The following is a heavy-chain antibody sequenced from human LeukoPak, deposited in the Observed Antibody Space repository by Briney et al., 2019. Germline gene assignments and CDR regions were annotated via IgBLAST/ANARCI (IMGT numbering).Heavy chain of an antibody. V-gene: IGHV4-4*07. CDR2: ISSSGST. J-gene: IGHJ4*02. CDR3: AREGRSSTSGY. Sequence: PSETLSLTCTVSGGSISSHYWTWIRQPAGKGLEWIGRISSSGSTNYNPSLKSRVTMSVDASKNQFSLKLTSVTAADTAVYYCAREGRSSTSGYWGQGTLVSVSS. CDR1: GGSISSHY. D-gene: IGHD2-2*01.